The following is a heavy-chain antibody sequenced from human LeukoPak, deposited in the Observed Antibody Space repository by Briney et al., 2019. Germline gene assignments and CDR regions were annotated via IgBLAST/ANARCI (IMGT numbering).Heavy chain of an antibody. CDR1: GGSVTDYY. V-gene: IGHV4-59*02. CDR3: ARYGACSGGSCYPRRKDY. J-gene: IGHJ4*02. D-gene: IGHD2-15*01. Sequence: SETLSLTCTVSGGSVTDYYWSWIRQSPGKGLEWIGYIYYTGTSYNPSLKSRVTISADTSKNQFSLKLISVTAADTAVYYCARYGACSGGSCYPRRKDYWGQGTLVTVSS. CDR2: IYYTGT.